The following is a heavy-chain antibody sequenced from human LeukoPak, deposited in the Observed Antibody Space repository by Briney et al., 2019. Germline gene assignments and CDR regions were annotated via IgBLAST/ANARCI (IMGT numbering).Heavy chain of an antibody. J-gene: IGHJ6*02. CDR3: AADEGGNDSSGYYYYYYGMDV. D-gene: IGHD3-22*01. Sequence: ASVKVSCKASGFTFTSSAVQWVRQARGQRLEWIGWIAVGSGNTNYAQKFQERVTITRDMSTSTAYMELSSLRSEDTAVYYCAADEGGNDSSGYYYYYYGMDVWGQGTTVTVSS. CDR1: GFTFTSSA. CDR2: IAVGSGNT. V-gene: IGHV1-58*01.